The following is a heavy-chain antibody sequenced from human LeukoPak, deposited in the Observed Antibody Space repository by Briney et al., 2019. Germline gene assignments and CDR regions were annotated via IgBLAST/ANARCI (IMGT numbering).Heavy chain of an antibody. CDR1: GYTFTSYY. D-gene: IGHD3-22*01. J-gene: IGHJ3*02. CDR3: ARDGYYYDSSGYLTTNALDI. V-gene: IGHV1-46*01. Sequence: ALVKVSCKASGYTFTSYYMHWVRQAPGQGLEWMGIINPSGGSTSYAQKFQGRVTMTRDTSTSTVYMELSSLRSEDTAVYYCARDGYYYDSSGYLTTNALDIWGQGAMVTVSS. CDR2: INPSGGST.